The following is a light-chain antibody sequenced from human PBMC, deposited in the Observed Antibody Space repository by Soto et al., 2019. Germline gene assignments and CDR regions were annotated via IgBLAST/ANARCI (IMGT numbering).Light chain of an antibody. Sequence: DIQMTHSPSSVSSSVGDKVTLTCRASQGIGDRLAWYQQKPGKVPQLLIYFASTLGSGVPSRFSGSGSGTDFILTINTLQADDFATYYCLHTYSFPRTFGQGTKVDNK. CDR2: FAS. J-gene: IGKJ1*01. CDR3: LHTYSFPRT. V-gene: IGKV1-12*01. CDR1: QGIGDR.